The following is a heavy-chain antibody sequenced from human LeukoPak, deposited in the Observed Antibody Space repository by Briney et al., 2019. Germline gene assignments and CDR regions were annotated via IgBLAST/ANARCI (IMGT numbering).Heavy chain of an antibody. CDR3: ARDGLYCSSTSCYSDYYYYMDV. V-gene: IGHV3-30*02. CDR2: IRYDGSNK. D-gene: IGHD2-2*02. Sequence: GGSLRLSCAASGFTFSTYGMHWVRQAPGQGLEWVAFIRYDGSNKYYADSVKGRFTISRDNSKNTLYLQMNSLRAEDTAVYYCARDGLYCSSTSCYSDYYYYMDVWGKGTTVTVSS. CDR1: GFTFSTYG. J-gene: IGHJ6*03.